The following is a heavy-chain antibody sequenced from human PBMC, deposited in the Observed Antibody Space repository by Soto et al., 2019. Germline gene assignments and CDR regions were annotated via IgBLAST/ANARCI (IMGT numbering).Heavy chain of an antibody. J-gene: IGHJ4*02. D-gene: IGHD1-20*01. CDR3: ARSLHSRYSLAVLDY. V-gene: IGHV3-33*01. Sequence: GGSLRLSCAASGFTFSSYGMHWVRQAPGKGLEWVAVIWYDGSNKYYADSVKGRFTISRDNSKNTLYLQMNSLRAEDTAVYYSARSLHSRYSLAVLDYWGQGTLVTVSS. CDR1: GFTFSSYG. CDR2: IWYDGSNK.